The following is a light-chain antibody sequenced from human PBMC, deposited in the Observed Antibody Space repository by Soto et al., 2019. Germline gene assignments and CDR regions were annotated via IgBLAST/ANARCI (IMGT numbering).Light chain of an antibody. J-gene: IGKJ5*01. CDR1: RSISSW. CDR3: QQYNSYPIT. CDR2: DAS. Sequence: DVQMTRPPSTKSASVGDRVTITFRASRSISSWLAWYQQKPGKAPKLLIYDASNLESGVPSRFSGSGSGTEFTLTISSLQPDDFATYYCQQYNSYPITFGPGTRLEIK. V-gene: IGKV1-5*01.